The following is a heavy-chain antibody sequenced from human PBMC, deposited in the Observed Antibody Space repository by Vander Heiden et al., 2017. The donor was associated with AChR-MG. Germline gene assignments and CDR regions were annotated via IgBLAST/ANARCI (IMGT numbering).Heavy chain of an antibody. J-gene: IGHJ5*02. Sequence: QVQLVQSGAEVKKPGASVKVSCKASGYTFTSYDINWVRQATGQGLEWMGWRNPNSGNTGYAQKFQGRVTMTRNTSIGTAYMELSSLRSEDTAVYYCARRWATSAPRTGRGWFDPWGQGTLVTVSS. V-gene: IGHV1-8*01. CDR2: RNPNSGNT. CDR3: ARRWATSAPRTGRGWFDP. CDR1: GYTFTSYD. D-gene: IGHD5-12*01.